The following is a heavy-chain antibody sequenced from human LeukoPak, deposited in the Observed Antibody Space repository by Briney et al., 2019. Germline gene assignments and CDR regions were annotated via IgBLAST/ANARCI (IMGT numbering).Heavy chain of an antibody. J-gene: IGHJ4*02. Sequence: GASVKVSCKASGGTFSSYAISWVRQAPGQGLEWMGRIIPILGIANYAQKFQGRVTITADKSTSTAYMELSSLRSEDTAVYYCARPRGGYNLYYFDYWGQGTLVTVSS. CDR3: ARPRGGYNLYYFDY. CDR2: IIPILGIA. CDR1: GGTFSSYA. D-gene: IGHD5-12*01. V-gene: IGHV1-69*04.